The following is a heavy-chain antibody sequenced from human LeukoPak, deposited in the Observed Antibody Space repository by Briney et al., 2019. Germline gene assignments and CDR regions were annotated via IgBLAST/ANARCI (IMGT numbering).Heavy chain of an antibody. CDR1: GGSLRAYY. CDR2: TTDNGST. V-gene: IGHV4-59*12. D-gene: IGHD6-13*01. Sequence: SETLSPTCTVSGGSLRAYYWSWIRQPPGKGLEWIGYTTDNGSTKCNPSLKNRVTISTDTSKNHFSLKLSSVTAADTAVYYCARTSHSSSWYGYYYYYYMDVWGKGTTVTVSS. J-gene: IGHJ6*03. CDR3: ARTSHSSSWYGYYYYYYMDV.